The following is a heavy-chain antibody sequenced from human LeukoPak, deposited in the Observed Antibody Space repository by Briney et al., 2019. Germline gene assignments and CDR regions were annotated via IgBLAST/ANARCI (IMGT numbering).Heavy chain of an antibody. J-gene: IGHJ6*03. D-gene: IGHD3-22*01. CDR3: ARHVFYYDSSGYHYFYYMDV. CDR2: INYSGST. Sequence: SETLSLTCSASGGSITSRSYYWGWIRQPPGKGLEWIGSINYSGSTYYNPPLKSRVTISVDTSKNQFSLKLSSVIAADTAVYFCARHVFYYDSSGYHYFYYMDVWGKGTTVTISS. V-gene: IGHV4-39*01. CDR1: GGSITSRSYY.